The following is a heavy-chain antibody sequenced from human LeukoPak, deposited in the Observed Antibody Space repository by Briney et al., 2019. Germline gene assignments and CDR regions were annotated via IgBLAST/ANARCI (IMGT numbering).Heavy chain of an antibody. V-gene: IGHV3-30*02. J-gene: IGHJ4*02. CDR2: IRYDGSNK. CDR3: AKDRGEMAAMGDYFDY. CDR1: GFTFSSYG. Sequence: GGSLRLSCAASGFTFSSYGMHWVRQAPGKGLEWEAYIRYDGSNKYYADSVKGRFTISRDNSKNTLYLQMNSLGAEDTAVYYCAKDRGEMAAMGDYFDYWGQGTLVTVSS. D-gene: IGHD5-24*01.